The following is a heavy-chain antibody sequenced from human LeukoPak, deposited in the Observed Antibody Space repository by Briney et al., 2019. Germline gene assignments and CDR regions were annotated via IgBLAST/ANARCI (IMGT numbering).Heavy chain of an antibody. V-gene: IGHV3-30*18. CDR3: AKVSWIQLWLSGLDY. CDR1: GFTFSSYG. Sequence: GRSLRLSCAASGFTFSSYGMHWVRQAPGEGLEWVAVISYDGSNKYYADSVKGRFTISRDNSKNTLYLQMNSLRAEDTAVYYCAKVSWIQLWLSGLDYWGQGTLVTVSS. J-gene: IGHJ4*02. D-gene: IGHD5-18*01. CDR2: ISYDGSNK.